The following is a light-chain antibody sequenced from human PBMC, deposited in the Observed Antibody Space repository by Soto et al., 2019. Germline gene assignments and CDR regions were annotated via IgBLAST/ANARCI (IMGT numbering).Light chain of an antibody. CDR3: QQYSSSPWT. Sequence: EIVLTQSPGTLSLSPGEGATLSCRASQSVSSNYLAWYQQKPGQAPRLLIYGTSTRATGIPDRFSGSGSGTDFTLTISRLEPEDFAVYYCQQYSSSPWTFGQGTRVEI. V-gene: IGKV3-20*01. CDR1: QSVSSNY. J-gene: IGKJ1*01. CDR2: GTS.